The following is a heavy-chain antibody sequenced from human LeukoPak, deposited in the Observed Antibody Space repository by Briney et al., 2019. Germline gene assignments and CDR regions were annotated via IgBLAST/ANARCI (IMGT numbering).Heavy chain of an antibody. CDR3: ARVSQGFQAAGDY. CDR1: GFTFSSYW. D-gene: IGHD6-13*01. J-gene: IGHJ4*02. CDR2: INSDGSST. V-gene: IGHV3-74*01. Sequence: GGSLRLSCAASGFTFSSYWMHWGRHAPGKGLVWVSRINSDGSSTSYADSVKGRFTISRDNAKNTLYLQMNSLRAEDTAVYYCARVSQGFQAAGDYWGQGTLVTVSS.